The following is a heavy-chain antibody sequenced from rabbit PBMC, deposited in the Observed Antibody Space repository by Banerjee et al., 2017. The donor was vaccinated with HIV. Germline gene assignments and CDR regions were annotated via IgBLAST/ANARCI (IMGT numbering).Heavy chain of an antibody. CDR2: INTSSANT. J-gene: IGHJ3*01. V-gene: IGHV1S43*01. CDR3: GRDRDGDAGYGSLAL. CDR1: GFDFSYKYV. D-gene: IGHD6-1*01. Sequence: SGFDFSYKYVMCWVRQAPGKGLEWIACINTSSANTVYASWAKGRFTISRSTSLNTVTLQMTSLTAADTATYFCGRDRDGDAGYGSLALWGQGTLVTVS.